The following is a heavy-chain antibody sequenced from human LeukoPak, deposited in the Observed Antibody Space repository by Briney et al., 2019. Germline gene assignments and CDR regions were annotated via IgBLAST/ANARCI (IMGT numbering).Heavy chain of an antibody. Sequence: GGSLRLSCAASGFTVSSNYMSWVRQAPGKGLEWVSLIDSAGSTYYADAVKGRFIISRDNYKNTVYLQMNSLRAEDTAVYYCARGVRPGIAAAYFWGQGTLVTVS. J-gene: IGHJ4*02. V-gene: IGHV3-66*01. CDR3: ARGVRPGIAAAYF. D-gene: IGHD6-13*01. CDR1: GFTVSSNY. CDR2: IDSAGST.